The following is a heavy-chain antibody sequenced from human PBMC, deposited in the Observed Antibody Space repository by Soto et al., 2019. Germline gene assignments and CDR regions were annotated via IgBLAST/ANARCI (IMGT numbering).Heavy chain of an antibody. J-gene: IGHJ5*01. V-gene: IGHV3-23*01. D-gene: IGHD1-1*01. CDR1: GFTFTSYA. Sequence: GGSLRLSCAASGFTFTSYAMTWVRQAPGKGLEWVSTIYGSNDDTYNADSVKGRFTISRDNSKNTVYLQMNSLRAEDTAMYYCAKPLQYNYFDSWGQGTLVTVSS. CDR3: AKPLQYNYFDS. CDR2: IYGSNDDT.